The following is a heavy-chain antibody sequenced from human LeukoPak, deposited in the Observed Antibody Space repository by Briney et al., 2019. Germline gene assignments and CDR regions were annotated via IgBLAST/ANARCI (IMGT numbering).Heavy chain of an antibody. V-gene: IGHV3-64*01. J-gene: IGHJ4*02. CDR3: ARVMSGSGSKYFDY. Sequence: PGGSLRLSCAASGFTFSSFPMHWVRQVPGKGLEYVSAISSTGETSYYANSVKDRFTISRDNSKNTLYLQMGSLRGEDMAVYYCARVMSGSGSKYFDYWGQGTLVTVSS. D-gene: IGHD3-10*01. CDR1: GFTFSSFP. CDR2: ISSTGETS.